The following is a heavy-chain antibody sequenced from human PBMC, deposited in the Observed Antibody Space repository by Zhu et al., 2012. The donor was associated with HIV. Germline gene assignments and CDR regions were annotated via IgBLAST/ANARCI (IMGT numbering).Heavy chain of an antibody. CDR1: GGSLRNYY. V-gene: IGHV4-4*09. CDR2: ISTSGKI. Sequence: QVQLQQSGPRLVKPSETLSLTCIVSGGSLRNYYWNWVRQSPGKGLEWIGYISTSGKIIYNPFLKSRVTMSLDTSKNQLSLKVTSVTAADTAVYYCARDRLEATAPEVAFGIWGQGTVVTVSS. D-gene: IGHD1-1*01. CDR3: ARDRLEATAPEVAFGI. J-gene: IGHJ3*02.